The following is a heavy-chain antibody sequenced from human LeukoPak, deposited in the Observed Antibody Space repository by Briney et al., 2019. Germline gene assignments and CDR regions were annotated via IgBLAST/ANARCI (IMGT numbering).Heavy chain of an antibody. D-gene: IGHD6-19*01. V-gene: IGHV3-23*01. Sequence: GGSLRLSCAASGFTFSSYAMSWVRQAPGKGLEWVSAVSGSGGSTYYADSVKGRFTISRDNSKTSVFLQMNSLRVEDTAVYHCARGRQWLTSDWFDPWGQGTLVTVSS. J-gene: IGHJ5*02. CDR3: ARGRQWLTSDWFDP. CDR2: VSGSGGST. CDR1: GFTFSSYA.